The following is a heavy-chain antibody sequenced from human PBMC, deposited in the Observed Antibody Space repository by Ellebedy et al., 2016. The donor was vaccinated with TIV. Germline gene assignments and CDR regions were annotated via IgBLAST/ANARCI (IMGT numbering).Heavy chain of an antibody. CDR3: VGFGVFNL. V-gene: IGHV3-7*01. CDR2: IKTDGSET. D-gene: IGHD3-3*01. Sequence: PGGSLRLSCAAWGFSFSNFWMSWVRQAPGKGLEWVAHIKTDGSETYYVDSVKGRFTISRENAKNALFLQMDGLRVDDSAVYYCVGFGVFNLWGQGTLVTVSS. J-gene: IGHJ5*02. CDR1: GFSFSNFW.